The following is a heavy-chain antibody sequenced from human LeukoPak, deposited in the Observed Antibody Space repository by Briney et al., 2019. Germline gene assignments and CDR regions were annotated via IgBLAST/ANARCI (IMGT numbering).Heavy chain of an antibody. CDR2: INHSGST. CDR1: PDSTTSNF. D-gene: IGHD1-1*01. J-gene: IGHJ5*02. Sequence: SETLSLTCTVSPDSTTSNFWSWIRQPPGKGLEWIGEINHSGSTNYNPSLKSRVTISVDTSKNQFSLKLSSVTAADTAVYYCARSSNWNRKLFDPWGQGTLVTVSS. CDR3: ARSSNWNRKLFDP. V-gene: IGHV4-34*01.